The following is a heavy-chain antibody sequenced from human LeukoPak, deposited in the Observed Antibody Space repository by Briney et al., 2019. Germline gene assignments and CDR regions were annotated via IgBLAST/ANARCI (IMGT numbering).Heavy chain of an antibody. Sequence: KTGGSLRLSCTASGFTFSDYYMSWVRQAPGKGLEWVSSISSSSNYVYYADSVKGRYTISRDNAKNSLYMQMNSLRAEDTAVYYCARDRVKMDVWGKGTTVTVSS. J-gene: IGHJ6*04. CDR1: GFTFSDYY. CDR3: ARDRVKMDV. V-gene: IGHV3-21*01. CDR2: ISSSSNYV. D-gene: IGHD3-10*01.